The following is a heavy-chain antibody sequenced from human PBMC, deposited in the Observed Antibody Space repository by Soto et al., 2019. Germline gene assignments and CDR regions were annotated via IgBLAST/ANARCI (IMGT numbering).Heavy chain of an antibody. V-gene: IGHV3-23*01. CDR3: ARDSVVAATSDAFDI. J-gene: IGHJ3*02. CDR1: GFTFSSYA. D-gene: IGHD2-15*01. Sequence: HPGGSLRLSCAASGFTFSSYAMNWVRQAPGKGLEWVSVISGSGDSTYYADSVKGRFTISRDNSKNTLYLQMNSLRAEDTAVYYCARDSVVAATSDAFDIWGQGTMVTVSS. CDR2: ISGSGDST.